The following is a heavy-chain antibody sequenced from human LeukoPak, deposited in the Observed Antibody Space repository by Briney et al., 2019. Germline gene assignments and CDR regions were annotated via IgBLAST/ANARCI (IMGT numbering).Heavy chain of an antibody. CDR2: IIPIFGTA. J-gene: IGHJ5*02. V-gene: IGHV1-69*13. CDR3: ARLSGYDYASWFDP. Sequence: ASVKVSCKASGGTFSSYAISWVRQAPGQGLEWMGGIIPIFGTANYAQKFQGRVTITADESTSTAYMELSSLRSEDTAVYYCARLSGYDYASWFDPWGQGTLVTVSS. D-gene: IGHD5-12*01. CDR1: GGTFSSYA.